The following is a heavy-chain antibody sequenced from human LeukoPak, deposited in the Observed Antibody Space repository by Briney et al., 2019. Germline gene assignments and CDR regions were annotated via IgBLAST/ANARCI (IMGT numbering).Heavy chain of an antibody. V-gene: IGHV3-48*01. J-gene: IGHJ4*02. CDR1: GFSFSTYG. Sequence: QPGGSLRLSCAASGFSFSTYGMIWVRQAPGKGLEWISYISSSSKIIHYADSVKGRFTISRDNAKNSLYLQLSSLRAEDTAVYYCARDPGLKRAAACGDHWGQGTLVIVSS. CDR2: ISSSSKII. D-gene: IGHD6-13*01. CDR3: ARDPGLKRAAACGDH.